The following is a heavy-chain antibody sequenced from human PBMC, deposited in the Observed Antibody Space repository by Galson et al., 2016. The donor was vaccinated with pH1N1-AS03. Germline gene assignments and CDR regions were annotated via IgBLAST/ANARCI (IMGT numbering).Heavy chain of an antibody. CDR2: VYYTGSV. J-gene: IGHJ4*02. CDR3: ARGRAPSPVTYYFDD. V-gene: IGHV4-61*05. Sequence: ETLSLTCTVSGGSISNSNYYWGWIRQPPGKGLEWIGYVYYTGSVKYNPSLKSRVTISLDTSNNQFSLILKSVTAADTAVYYCARGRAPSPVTYYFDDWGQGTLVTVSS. CDR1: GGSISNSNYY.